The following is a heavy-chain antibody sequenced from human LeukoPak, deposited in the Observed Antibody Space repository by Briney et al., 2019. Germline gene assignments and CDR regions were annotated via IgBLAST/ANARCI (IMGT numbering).Heavy chain of an antibody. V-gene: IGHV4-59*12. CDR1: GGSISSYY. CDR3: ARGAAPPAARPRYYYYYGMDV. D-gene: IGHD6-6*01. CDR2: IYYSGST. Sequence: SETLSLTCTVSGGSISSYYWSWIRQPPGKGLEWIGYIYYSGSTNYNPSLKSRVTISVDTSKNQFSLKLSSVTAADTAVYYCARGAAPPAARPRYYYYYGMDVWGQGTTVTVSS. J-gene: IGHJ6*02.